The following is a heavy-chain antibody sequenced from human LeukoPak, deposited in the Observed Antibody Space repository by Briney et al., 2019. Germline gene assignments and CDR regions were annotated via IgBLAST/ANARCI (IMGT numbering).Heavy chain of an antibody. J-gene: IGHJ5*02. CDR2: IIPIFGTA. Sequence: GASVKVSCKASGGTFSNYAISWVRQAPGQGLEWLGGIIPIFGTANYAQKFRGRVTITADKSTRTAYMELSSLRSEDTAVYYCARDRLHLQSWGQGTLVTVSS. V-gene: IGHV1-69*06. CDR1: GGTFSNYA. D-gene: IGHD5-24*01. CDR3: ARDRLHLQS.